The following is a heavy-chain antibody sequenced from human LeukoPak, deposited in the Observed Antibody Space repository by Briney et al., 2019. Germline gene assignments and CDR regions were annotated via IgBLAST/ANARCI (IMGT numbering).Heavy chain of an antibody. J-gene: IGHJ5*02. CDR2: ISGSGATT. CDR1: EFTFSNYG. CDR3: AKNRHDTARLPFDP. V-gene: IGHV3-23*01. Sequence: GGSLRLSCAASEFTFSNYGMSWARQAPGKGLEWVSAISGSGATTNYANSVRGRFTISRDNSKNTVYLQMNSLTAEDTAIYYCAKNRHDTARLPFDPWDQGTLVTVSS. D-gene: IGHD3-22*01.